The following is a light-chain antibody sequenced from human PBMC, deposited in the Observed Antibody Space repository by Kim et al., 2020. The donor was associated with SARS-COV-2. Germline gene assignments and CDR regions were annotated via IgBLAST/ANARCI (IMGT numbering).Light chain of an antibody. V-gene: IGLV2-11*03. CDR2: DVS. CDR3: CSYAGSYTYV. J-gene: IGLJ1*01. Sequence: QSVTISCTGTSSDVGGYDFVSWYQQHPGKAPKLMINDVSMRPSGVPDRFSASKSGNTASLTISGLQAEDEADYYCCSYAGSYTYVFGTGTKVTVL. CDR1: SSDVGGYDF.